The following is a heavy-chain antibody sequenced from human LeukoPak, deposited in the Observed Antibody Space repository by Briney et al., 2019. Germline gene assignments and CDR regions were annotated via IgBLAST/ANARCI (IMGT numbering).Heavy chain of an antibody. CDR1: GGSISSSSYY. CDR2: IYYSGST. V-gene: IGHV4-39*07. CDR3: ARDDSVGATIF. Sequence: SETLSLTCTVSGGSISSSSYYWGWIRQPPGKGLEWIGSIYYSGSTYYNPSLKSRVTISVDTSKNQFSLKLSSVTAADTAVYYCARDDSVGATIFWGQGTLVTVSS. J-gene: IGHJ4*02. D-gene: IGHD1-26*01.